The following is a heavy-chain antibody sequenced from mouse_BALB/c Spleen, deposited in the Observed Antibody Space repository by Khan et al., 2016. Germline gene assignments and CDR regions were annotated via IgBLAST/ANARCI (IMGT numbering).Heavy chain of an antibody. D-gene: IGHD1-1*01. V-gene: IGHV3-1*02. CDR1: GYSITSGYS. Sequence: EVQLQESGPDLVKPSQSLSLTCTVTGYSITSGYSWHWIRQFPGNKLEWMGYIHYSGSTNYNPSLKSRISITRDTSKNQFFLQLNSVTTEDTATYCCARSGYYGSKDYWGQGTTLTVSS. J-gene: IGHJ2*01. CDR2: IHYSGST. CDR3: ARSGYYGSKDY.